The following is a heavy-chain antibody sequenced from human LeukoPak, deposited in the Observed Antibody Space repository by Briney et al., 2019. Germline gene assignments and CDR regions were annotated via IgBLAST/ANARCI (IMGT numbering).Heavy chain of an antibody. Sequence: SESLSLTCTVSGGSISSSSYYWGWIRQPPGKGLEWIGSIYYRGSTYYNPSLKSRVTISVDTSKNQFSLKLSSVTAADTAVYYCARHYDFIPDVCGKGTTVTVSS. CDR2: IYYRGST. CDR3: ARHYDFIPDV. V-gene: IGHV4-39*01. D-gene: IGHD3-3*01. J-gene: IGHJ6*04. CDR1: GGSISSSSYY.